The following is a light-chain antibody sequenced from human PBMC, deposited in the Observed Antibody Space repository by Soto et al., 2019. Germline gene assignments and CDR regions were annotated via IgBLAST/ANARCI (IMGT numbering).Light chain of an antibody. J-gene: IGLJ1*01. CDR3: SSYTSASTLLYL. V-gene: IGLV2-14*01. CDR1: SSDVGGYNY. CDR2: GVT. Sequence: QSVLTQPASVSGSPGQSITISCTGTSSDVGGYNYVSWYQQHPGIAPKLLIYGVTNRPSGVSTRFSGSKSGNTASLTISGLQAEDEADYHCSSYTSASTLLYLFGTGTKLIVL.